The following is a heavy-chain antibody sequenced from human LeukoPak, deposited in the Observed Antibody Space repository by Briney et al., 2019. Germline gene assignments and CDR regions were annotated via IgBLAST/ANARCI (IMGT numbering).Heavy chain of an antibody. V-gene: IGHV4-59*12. CDR2: IHYSGST. CDR3: ARDVVVTATYYYYYYMDV. Sequence: SETLSLTCTVSGGSISSYYWSWIRQPPGKGLEWIGYIHYSGSTDYNPSLKSRVTISVDTSKNQFSLKLSSVTAADTAVYYCARDVVVTATYYYYYYMDVWGKGTTVTVSS. J-gene: IGHJ6*03. D-gene: IGHD2-21*02. CDR1: GGSISSYY.